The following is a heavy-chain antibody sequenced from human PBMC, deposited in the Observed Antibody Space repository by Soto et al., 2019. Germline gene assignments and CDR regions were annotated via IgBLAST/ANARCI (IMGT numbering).Heavy chain of an antibody. CDR1: GYRFTSYW. CDR2: IDPSDSYT. J-gene: IGHJ6*02. V-gene: IGHV5-10-1*01. D-gene: IGHD1-1*01. CDR3: ARDEDERQLERLYYGMDV. Sequence: PGESLKISCQGSGYRFTSYWIAWVRQMPGKGLEWMGRIDPSDSYTNYSPSFQGHVTISADKSTSTAYVELSSLRSEDTAVYYCARDEDERQLERLYYGMDVWGQGTTVTV.